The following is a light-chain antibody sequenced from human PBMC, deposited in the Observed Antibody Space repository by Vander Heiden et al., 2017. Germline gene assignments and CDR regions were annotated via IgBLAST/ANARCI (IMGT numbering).Light chain of an antibody. V-gene: IGLV2-14*01. J-gene: IGLJ1*01. CDR1: SSDIGGDKY. CDR3: LSYTSSGSYV. Sequence: SALPPPASVSASPAQSRTICGTGTSSDIGGDKYVSWYQQTPGKAPKLMIYEVSNRPSGVSDRFSASKSGNTASLTISGVQSEDEADYYCLSYTSSGSYVFGTGTEVTVL. CDR2: EVS.